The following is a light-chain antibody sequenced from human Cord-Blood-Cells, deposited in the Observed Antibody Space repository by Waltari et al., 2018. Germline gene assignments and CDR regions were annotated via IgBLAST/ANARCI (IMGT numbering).Light chain of an antibody. V-gene: IGKV3-15*01. Sequence: EIVKTQSPATLSVSPGERATLACRASQSVSSNLAWYQQKTGQAPRLLIYGASTRATGIPARFSGSGSGTEFTLTISSLQSEDFAVYYCQQYNNWPPYTFGQGTKLEIK. CDR1: QSVSSN. CDR3: QQYNNWPPYT. J-gene: IGKJ2*01. CDR2: GAS.